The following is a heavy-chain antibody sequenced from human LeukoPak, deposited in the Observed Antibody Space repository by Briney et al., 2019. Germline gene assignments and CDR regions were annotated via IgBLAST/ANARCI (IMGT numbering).Heavy chain of an antibody. J-gene: IGHJ4*02. Sequence: GASVKVSFKASGYTFTSYYMHWVRQAPGQGREWMGIINPSGGSTSYAQKFQGRVTITRDTSTSTVYMELRSLRSEDPAVYYCAGGPGYYDGSGYYPHWGQGTLVTVSS. CDR3: AGGPGYYDGSGYYPH. CDR2: INPSGGST. D-gene: IGHD3-22*01. CDR1: GYTFTSYY. V-gene: IGHV1-46*01.